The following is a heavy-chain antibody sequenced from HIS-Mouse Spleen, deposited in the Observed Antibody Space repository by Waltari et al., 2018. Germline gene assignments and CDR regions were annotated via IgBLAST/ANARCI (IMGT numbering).Heavy chain of an antibody. CDR2: IYRGGST. CDR1: GFTVSSNY. J-gene: IGHJ2*01. Sequence: EVQLVETGGGLIQPGGSLRLSCAASGFTVSSNYMSWVRQAPGRGLEWVSVIYRGGSTYCADSVKGRFTISRDNSKNTLYLQMNSLRAEDTAVYYCARDHGDSSSWYWYFDLWGRGTLVTVSS. CDR3: ARDHGDSSSWYWYFDL. D-gene: IGHD6-13*01. V-gene: IGHV3-53*02.